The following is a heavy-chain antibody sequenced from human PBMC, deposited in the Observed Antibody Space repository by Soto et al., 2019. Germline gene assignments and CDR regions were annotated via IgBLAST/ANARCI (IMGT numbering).Heavy chain of an antibody. CDR1: GGSISSGGYF. J-gene: IGHJ5*02. CDR3: VRANWNRFDP. V-gene: IGHV4-30-2*01. CDR2: IYHSGTT. Sequence: QLQLQESGSGLVKPSQTLSLTCAVSGGSISSGGYFWSWVRQPPGKDLEWIGNIYHSGTTSYNPSLKRRVTLSVDTSKNQFSLNLTSVTAADTAVYYCVRANWNRFDPWGQGTLVTVSS.